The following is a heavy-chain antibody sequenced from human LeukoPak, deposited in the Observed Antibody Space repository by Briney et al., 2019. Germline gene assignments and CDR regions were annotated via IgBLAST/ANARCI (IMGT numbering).Heavy chain of an antibody. V-gene: IGHV4-59*01. Sequence: SETLSLTCTVSGGSISSYYWSWIRQPAGKGLEWIGYIYYSGSTNYNPSLKSRVTISVDTSKNQFSLKLSSVTAADTAVYYCARVLSHPNWFDPWGQGTLVTVSS. J-gene: IGHJ5*02. CDR2: IYYSGST. CDR3: ARVLSHPNWFDP. CDR1: GGSISSYY.